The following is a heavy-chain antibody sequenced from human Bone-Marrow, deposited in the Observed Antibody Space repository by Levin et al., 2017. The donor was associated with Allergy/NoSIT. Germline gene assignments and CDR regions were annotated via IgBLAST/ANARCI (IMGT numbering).Heavy chain of an antibody. CDR2: IYSGGST. V-gene: IGHV3-53*01. CDR1: GFTVSSNY. J-gene: IGHJ4*02. CDR3: ARDTESYGSGSYDY. D-gene: IGHD3-10*01. Sequence: GESLKISCAASGFTVSSNYMSWVRQAPGKGLEWVSVIYSGGSTYYADSVKGRFTISRDNSKNTLYLQMNSLRAEDTAVYYCARDTESYGSGSYDYWGQGTLVTVSS.